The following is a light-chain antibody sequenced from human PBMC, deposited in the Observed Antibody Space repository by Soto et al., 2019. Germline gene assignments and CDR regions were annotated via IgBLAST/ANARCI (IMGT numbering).Light chain of an antibody. J-gene: IGKJ1*01. CDR2: GAS. CDR3: QQTYSSPPGA. CDR1: QSVSSN. V-gene: IGKV3D-15*01. Sequence: EIEMTQSPATLSVSPGEEATLSCRAIQSVSSNLAWYQQKPGQSPRLIIYGASSRATGIPDRFSGSGSGTDFTLSIGRLQPEDFATYYCQQTYSSPPGAFGQGTKVDIK.